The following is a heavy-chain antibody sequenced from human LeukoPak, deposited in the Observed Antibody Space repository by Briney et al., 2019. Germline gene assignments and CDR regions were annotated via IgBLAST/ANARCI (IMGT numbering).Heavy chain of an antibody. V-gene: IGHV4-39*01. D-gene: IGHD6-6*01. CDR3: ARGAYTSSRFDP. J-gene: IGHJ5*02. CDR1: GGSISSYY. Sequence: PSETLSLTCTVSGGSISSYYWGWIRQPPGKGLEWIGSIYYSGSTYYTPSLKSRVTISVDTSRNQFSLKLTSVTAADTAIYYCARGAYTSSRFDPWGQGTLVTVSS. CDR2: IYYSGST.